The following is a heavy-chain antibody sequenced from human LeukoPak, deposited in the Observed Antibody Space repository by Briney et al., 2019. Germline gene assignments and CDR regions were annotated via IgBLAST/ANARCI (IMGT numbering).Heavy chain of an antibody. D-gene: IGHD6-13*01. V-gene: IGHV1-8*01. J-gene: IGHJ4*02. CDR2: MNPNSGNT. CDR1: GYTFTSYD. CDR3: ARGLPRVAAAGIDY. Sequence: ASVKASCKASGYTFTSYDINWVRQATGQGLEWMGWMNPNSGNTGYAQKFQGRVTMTRNTSISTAYMELSSLRSEDTAVYYCARGLPRVAAAGIDYWGQGTLVTVSS.